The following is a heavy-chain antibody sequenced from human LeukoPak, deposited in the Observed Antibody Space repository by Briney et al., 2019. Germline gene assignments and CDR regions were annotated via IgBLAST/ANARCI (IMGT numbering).Heavy chain of an antibody. CDR3: ASYSGSYGPFDY. D-gene: IGHD1-26*01. V-gene: IGHV3-21*01. CDR2: ISSSSSYI. J-gene: IGHJ4*02. CDR1: GIIFSNYW. Sequence: GGSLRLSCAASGIIFSNYWMHWVRQAPGKGLEWISSISSSSSYIYYADSVKGRFTISRDNAKNSLYLQMNSLRAEDTAVYYCASYSGSYGPFDYWGQGTLVTVSS.